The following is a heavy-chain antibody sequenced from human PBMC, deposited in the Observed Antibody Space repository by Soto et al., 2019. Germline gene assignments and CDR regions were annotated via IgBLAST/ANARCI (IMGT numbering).Heavy chain of an antibody. Sequence: QVQLQESGPGLVKPSETLSLTCTVSGGSISSYYWSWIRQPPGKGLEWIGYIYYSGSTNYNPSLKSRVTISVDTSKNQFSLKLSSATAADTAVYYCARLVVVPHCSGGSCYSYYYGMDVWGQGTTVTVSS. CDR1: GGSISSYY. V-gene: IGHV4-59*01. D-gene: IGHD2-15*01. J-gene: IGHJ6*02. CDR3: ARLVVVPHCSGGSCYSYYYGMDV. CDR2: IYYSGST.